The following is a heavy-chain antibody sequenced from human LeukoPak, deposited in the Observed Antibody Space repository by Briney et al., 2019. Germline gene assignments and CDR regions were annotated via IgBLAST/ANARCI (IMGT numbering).Heavy chain of an antibody. J-gene: IGHJ3*02. Sequence: ASVKVSCKASGYIFTDYYMHWVRQAPGQELGWMGRINPNSGGTNYAQKFQGRVAMTRDTSISTAYTELSSLRSEDTAVYYCARESRGGSWYEPGEDAFDIWGQGTLVTVSS. CDR3: ARESRGGSWYEPGEDAFDI. D-gene: IGHD6-13*01. V-gene: IGHV1/OR15-1*02. CDR2: INPNSGGT. CDR1: GYIFTDYY.